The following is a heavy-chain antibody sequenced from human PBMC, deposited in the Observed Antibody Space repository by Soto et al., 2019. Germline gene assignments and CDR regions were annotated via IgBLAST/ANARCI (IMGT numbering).Heavy chain of an antibody. CDR1: GFTFSSYA. CDR3: ARETGEWLANYFDY. D-gene: IGHD3-3*01. Sequence: QVQLVESGGGVVQPGRSLRLSCAASGFTFSSYAMHWVHQAPGKGLEWVAVISYDGSNKYYADSVKGRFTISRDNSKNTLYLQMNSLRAEDTAVYYCARETGEWLANYFDYWGQGTLVTVSS. J-gene: IGHJ4*02. V-gene: IGHV3-30-3*01. CDR2: ISYDGSNK.